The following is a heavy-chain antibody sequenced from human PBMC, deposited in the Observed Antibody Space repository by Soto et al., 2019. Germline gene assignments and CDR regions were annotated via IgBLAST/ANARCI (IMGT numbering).Heavy chain of an antibody. CDR1: GGSASSGSYY. D-gene: IGHD5-12*01. CDR2: VYFTGGT. Sequence: SEARSRTSNVSGGSASSGSYYWSWIRKPPGKVLEWIGHVYFTGGTDYNPSLKSRVTISLDTSKNHFSLRLSPVTAADTAVYYCASDRGRLGFFDYWGQGALVTVSS. J-gene: IGHJ4*02. V-gene: IGHV4-61*03. CDR3: ASDRGRLGFFDY.